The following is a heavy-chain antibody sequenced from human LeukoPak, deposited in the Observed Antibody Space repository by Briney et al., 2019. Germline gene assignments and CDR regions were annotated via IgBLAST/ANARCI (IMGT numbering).Heavy chain of an antibody. CDR2: LSKSGNT. CDR3: ARARYVNSFYAFDI. V-gene: IGHV4-59*01. D-gene: IGHD3-9*01. Sequence: PSEALSLTCTVSGGSISSYYWSWIRLPPGKGLEWIGYLSKSGNTNYSPSLKSRVTIFGDTSKNQFFLKLSSVTAADTAVYYCARARYVNSFYAFDIWGQGTLVTVSS. CDR1: GGSISSYY. J-gene: IGHJ3*02.